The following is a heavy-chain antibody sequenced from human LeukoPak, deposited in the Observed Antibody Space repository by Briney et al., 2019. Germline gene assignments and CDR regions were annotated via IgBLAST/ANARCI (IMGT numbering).Heavy chain of an antibody. V-gene: IGHV3-53*01. D-gene: IGHD3-22*01. CDR2: ISGGGST. Sequence: QPGGSLRLSCAASGFTVSDNYTSWVRQAPGKGLEWVSAISGGGSTYYADSVKGRFIISRDNSKNTVYLQLNSLRAEDTAVYYCARGGDTIGSIRSPFDIWGQGTMVTVSS. J-gene: IGHJ3*02. CDR1: GFTVSDNY. CDR3: ARGGDTIGSIRSPFDI.